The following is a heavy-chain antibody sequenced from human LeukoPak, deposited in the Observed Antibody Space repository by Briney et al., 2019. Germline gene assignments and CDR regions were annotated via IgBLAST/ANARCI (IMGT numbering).Heavy chain of an antibody. Sequence: SQTLSLTCAISGDXVSSNSAAWNWIRQSPSGGLEWLGRTFYRSKWYNEYAVSVKSRITINPDTSKNQFSLQLSSVTPEDTAVYYCARVRNGLFDPWGQGTLVTVSS. V-gene: IGHV6-1*01. CDR1: GDXVSSNSAA. CDR3: ARVRNGLFDP. CDR2: TFYRSKWYN. J-gene: IGHJ5*02. D-gene: IGHD3-16*01.